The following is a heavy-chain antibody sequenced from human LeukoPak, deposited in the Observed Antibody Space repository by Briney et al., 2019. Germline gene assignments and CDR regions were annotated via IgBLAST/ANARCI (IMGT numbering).Heavy chain of an antibody. CDR3: ARGLQLLLYYYMDV. CDR2: INHSGST. J-gene: IGHJ6*03. V-gene: IGHV4-34*01. CDR1: GGSFSGYY. Sequence: PSETLSLTCAVYGGSFSGYYWSWIRQPPGKGLEWIGEINHSGSTNYNPSLKSRVTISVDTSKNQFSLKLSPVTAADTAVYYCARGLQLLLYYYMDVWGKGATVTVSS. D-gene: IGHD5-24*01.